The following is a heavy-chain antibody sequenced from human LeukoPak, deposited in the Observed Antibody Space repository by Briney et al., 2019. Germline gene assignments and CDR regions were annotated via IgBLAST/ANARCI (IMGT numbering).Heavy chain of an antibody. J-gene: IGHJ5*02. CDR2: ISGSGGST. CDR1: GFTFSSYA. D-gene: IGHD3-10*01. V-gene: IGHV3-23*01. Sequence: PGGSLRLSCAASGFTFSSYAMSWVRQAPGKGLEWVSAISGSGGSTYYADSVKGRFTISRDNSKNTLHLQMNSLRAEDTAVYYCAKDDRYYYGFDGFDPWGQGTLVTVSS. CDR3: AKDDRYYYGFDGFDP.